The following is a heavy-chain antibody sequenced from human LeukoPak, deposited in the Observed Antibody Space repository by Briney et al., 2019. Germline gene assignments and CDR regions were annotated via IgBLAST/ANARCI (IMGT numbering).Heavy chain of an antibody. CDR3: AREGDTGLGWFDP. D-gene: IGHD5-18*01. J-gene: IGHJ5*02. CDR2: IIPIFGTA. Sequence: SVKVSCKASGGTFSSYAISWVRQAPGQGLEWMGGIIPIFGTANYAQKFQGRVTITADKSTSTAYMELSSLRSEDTAVYYCAREGDTGLGWFDPWCQVTLVNVSS. CDR1: GGTFSSYA. V-gene: IGHV1-69*06.